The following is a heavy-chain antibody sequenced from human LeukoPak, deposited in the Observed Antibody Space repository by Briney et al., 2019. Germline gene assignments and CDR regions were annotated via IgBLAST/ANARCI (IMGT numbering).Heavy chain of an antibody. J-gene: IGHJ1*01. CDR1: GFTVSSTH. D-gene: IGHD3-10*01. V-gene: IGHV3-53*01. CDR2: IYSGGST. CDR3: ASGPRGRGYFQH. Sequence: GGSPRLSCVASGFTVSSTHMSWVRQAPGKGLEWVSVIYSGGSTYYADSVKGRFTISRDTFKNTLYLQMNSLRVEDTAMYYCASGPRGRGYFQHWGQGTLVTISS.